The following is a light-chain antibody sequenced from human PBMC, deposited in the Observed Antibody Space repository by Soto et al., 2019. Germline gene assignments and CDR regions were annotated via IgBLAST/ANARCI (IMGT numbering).Light chain of an antibody. V-gene: IGLV2-8*01. CDR1: SSDVGGYNY. Sequence: QSALTQPPSASGSPGQSVTISCTGTSSDVGGYNYVSWYQQYPGKAPKLMIYEVSKRPSGVPDRFSGSKSANTASLTVSGLQAEDEADYYCSSYAGSTNFVVFGGGTKLTVL. J-gene: IGLJ2*01. CDR2: EVS. CDR3: SSYAGSTNFVV.